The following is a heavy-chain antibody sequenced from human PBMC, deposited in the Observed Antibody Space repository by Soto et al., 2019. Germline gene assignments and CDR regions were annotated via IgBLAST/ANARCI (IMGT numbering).Heavy chain of an antibody. CDR1: GGSISSGGYY. V-gene: IGHV4-31*03. Sequence: SETLSLTCTVSGGSISSGGYYWSWIRQHPGKGLEWIGYIYYSGSTYYNPSLKSRVTISVDTSKNQFSLKLSSATAADTAVYYCARWIQLWFAGDYWGQGTLVTVSS. J-gene: IGHJ4*02. CDR2: IYYSGST. CDR3: ARWIQLWFAGDY. D-gene: IGHD5-18*01.